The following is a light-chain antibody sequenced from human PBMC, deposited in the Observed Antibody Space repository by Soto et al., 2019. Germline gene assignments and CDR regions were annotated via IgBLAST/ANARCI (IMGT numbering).Light chain of an antibody. CDR1: QSVSSSY. CDR2: AAS. Sequence: EIVLTQSPGTLSLSTGERATLSCRASQSVSSSYVAWYQQKPGQAPRLLIYAASSRVTGIPDRFSGSGSGTDFTLTISRLEPEDFAVYYCQQYGSSPRTFGQGTKVDIK. J-gene: IGKJ1*01. V-gene: IGKV3-20*01. CDR3: QQYGSSPRT.